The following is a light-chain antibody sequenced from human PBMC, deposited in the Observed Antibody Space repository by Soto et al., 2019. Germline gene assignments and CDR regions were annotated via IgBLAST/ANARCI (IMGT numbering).Light chain of an antibody. CDR3: QQYGSSPPYT. V-gene: IGKV3-20*01. Sequence: EIVLMQSPGTLSLPPGERATLSCRASQSVSSSYLAWYQQKPGQAPRLLIYGASSRATGIPDRFSGSGSGTDFTLTISRLEREDFAVYYCQQYGSSPPYTFGQGTKLEIK. CDR1: QSVSSSY. CDR2: GAS. J-gene: IGKJ2*01.